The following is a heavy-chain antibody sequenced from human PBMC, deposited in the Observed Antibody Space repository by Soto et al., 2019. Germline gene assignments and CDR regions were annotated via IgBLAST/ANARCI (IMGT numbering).Heavy chain of an antibody. D-gene: IGHD2-2*01. V-gene: IGHV3-33*01. CDR2: IWYDGSNK. CDR3: ARAHRVVPAAITYYYGMDV. CDR1: GFTFSSYG. Sequence: GGSLRLSCAASGFTFSSYGMHWVRQAPGKGLEWVAVIWYDGSNKYYADSVKGRFTISRDNSKNTLYLQMNSLRAEDTAVYYCARAHRVVPAAITYYYGMDVWGQGTTVTVSS. J-gene: IGHJ6*02.